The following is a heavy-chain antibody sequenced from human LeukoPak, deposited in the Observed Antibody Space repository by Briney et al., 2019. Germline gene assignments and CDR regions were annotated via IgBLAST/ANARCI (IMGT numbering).Heavy chain of an antibody. CDR3: ADFGSGSYCFDY. CDR2: ISDSGGKT. Sequence: GGSLRLSCTAAGFTFNNYAMSWVRQAPGKGLGWVSHISDSGGKTYYADSVKGRFTISRDNSKNTLYLQMDSLRAEDTAIYYCADFGSGSYCFDYWGQGTLVTVSS. D-gene: IGHD3-10*01. V-gene: IGHV3-23*01. CDR1: GFTFNNYA. J-gene: IGHJ4*02.